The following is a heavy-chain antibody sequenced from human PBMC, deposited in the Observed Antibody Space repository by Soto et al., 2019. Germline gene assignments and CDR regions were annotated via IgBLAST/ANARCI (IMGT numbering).Heavy chain of an antibody. Sequence: TLSLTCTVSGGSISSYYWSWIRQAPGKGLEWIGYIYYSGSTNYNPSLKSRVTISVDTSKNQFSLKLSSVTAADTAVYYCARLYGFSGFDYWGQGTLVTVS. CDR2: IYYSGST. D-gene: IGHD6-25*01. J-gene: IGHJ4*02. CDR1: GGSISSYY. V-gene: IGHV4-59*08. CDR3: ARLYGFSGFDY.